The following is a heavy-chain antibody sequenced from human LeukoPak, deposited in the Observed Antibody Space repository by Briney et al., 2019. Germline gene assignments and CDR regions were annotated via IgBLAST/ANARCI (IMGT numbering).Heavy chain of an antibody. CDR2: IKEDGSEK. Sequence: PGGSLRLSCAASGFTFSTYWMIWVRQAPGKGLEWVANIKEDGSEKYYVDSVKGRLTISRDNAKNSLYLQMNTLRAEDTAVYYCTRDTGCSGGTCYSFYDSWGQGTLVTVSS. CDR3: TRDTGCSGGTCYSFYDS. V-gene: IGHV3-7*01. D-gene: IGHD2-15*01. CDR1: GFTFSTYW. J-gene: IGHJ4*02.